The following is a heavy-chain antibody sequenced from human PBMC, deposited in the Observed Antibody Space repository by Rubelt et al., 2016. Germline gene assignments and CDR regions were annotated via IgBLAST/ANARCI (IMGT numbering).Heavy chain of an antibody. CDR1: GFTYTYST. J-gene: IGHJ4*02. CDR2: ISGNGGST. Sequence: ASGFTYTYSTMTWVRQAPGKGLEWVSAISGNGGSTCYADSVRGRLTISRDNSRNTLYLQMNSLRAEDTAVYYCAKGHSNLDYWGQGTLVTVSS. D-gene: IGHD6-13*01. V-gene: IGHV3-23*01. CDR3: AKGHSNLDY.